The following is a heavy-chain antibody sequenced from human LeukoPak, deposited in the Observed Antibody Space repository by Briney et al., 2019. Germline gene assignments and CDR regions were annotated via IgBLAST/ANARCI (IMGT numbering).Heavy chain of an antibody. Sequence: PGGSLRLSCAASGFTFSNYWMSWVRQAPGKGLEWVANIKQDGSEKYYVDSVKGRFTISRDNAKNSLYLQMNSLRAEDTAVYYCARVKYWFDPWGQGTLVTVSS. CDR2: IKQDGSEK. J-gene: IGHJ5*02. V-gene: IGHV3-7*03. CDR1: GFTFSNYW. CDR3: ARVKYWFDP.